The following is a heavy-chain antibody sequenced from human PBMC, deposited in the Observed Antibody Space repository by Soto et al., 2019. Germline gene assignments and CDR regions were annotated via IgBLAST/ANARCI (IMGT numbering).Heavy chain of an antibody. D-gene: IGHD5-18*01. V-gene: IGHV3-11*06. J-gene: IGHJ4*02. CDR3: ARGPDKTVDTATDY. CDR2: ISSSNSYT. CDR1: GFTFSDYY. Sequence: PGGSLRPSCAASGFTFSDYYMSWIRRAPGKGLEWVSYISSSNSYTNYADSVKGRFTISRDNAKNSLYLQMNSLRAEDTAVYYCARGPDKTVDTATDYWGQGTLVTVSS.